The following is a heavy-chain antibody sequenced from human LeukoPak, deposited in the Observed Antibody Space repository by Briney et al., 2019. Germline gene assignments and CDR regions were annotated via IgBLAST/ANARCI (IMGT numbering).Heavy chain of an antibody. CDR1: GDSVSSGSYY. CDR2: IYYNGDT. Sequence: SETLSLTCTVSGDSVSSGSYYWSWIRQPPGKGLEWIGYIYYNGDTNYNPSLKSRVTMAADTSKNQFSLKLNSVTAADTAVYYCARLTYYDIGDHWGQGTLVTVSS. J-gene: IGHJ4*02. CDR3: ARLTYYDIGDH. D-gene: IGHD3-9*01. V-gene: IGHV4-61*01.